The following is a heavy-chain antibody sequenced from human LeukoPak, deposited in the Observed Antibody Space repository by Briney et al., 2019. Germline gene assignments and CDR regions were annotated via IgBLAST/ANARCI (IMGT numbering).Heavy chain of an antibody. CDR3: AKDLNWHDGAPYFDY. CDR2: FSGSGGST. J-gene: IGHJ4*02. D-gene: IGHD1-1*01. CDR1: GFTFSSYA. Sequence: GGSLRLSCAASGFTFSSYAMSCVRQAPGKGLECISGFSGSGGSTYYADSVKGRFTISRDNSKNTLYLQINSLRPEDTAIYYCAKDLNWHDGAPYFDYWGQGILVTVSS. V-gene: IGHV3-23*01.